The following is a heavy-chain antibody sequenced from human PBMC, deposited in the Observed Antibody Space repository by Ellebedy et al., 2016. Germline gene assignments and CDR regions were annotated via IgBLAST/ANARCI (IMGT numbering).Heavy chain of an antibody. CDR2: IRSKANSYAT. V-gene: IGHV3-73*01. CDR1: GFTFSGTF. CDR3: ARENWYLDF. J-gene: IGHJ2*01. Sequence: GGSLRLSCAASGFTFSGTFMHWVRQASGKGLEWVGRIRSKANSYATEYAASVKDRFTISRDDSKNTVFLQMNSLKTEDTAVYFCARENWYLDFWGRGTLVTVSS.